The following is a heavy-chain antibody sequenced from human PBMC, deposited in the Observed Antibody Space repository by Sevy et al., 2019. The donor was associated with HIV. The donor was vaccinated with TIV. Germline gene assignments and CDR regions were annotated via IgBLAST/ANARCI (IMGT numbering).Heavy chain of an antibody. Sequence: GGSLRLSCVASGFTLNSYWMSWVRQAPGKGLEWVANIKQDGSVKYYVDSVKGRFTISRDNSKNTLSLQMNSLRAEDTAVYYCARYRDGYNYDYWGQGTLVTVSS. CDR3: ARYRDGYNYDY. D-gene: IGHD5-12*01. V-gene: IGHV3-7*01. CDR2: IKQDGSVK. J-gene: IGHJ4*02. CDR1: GFTLNSYW.